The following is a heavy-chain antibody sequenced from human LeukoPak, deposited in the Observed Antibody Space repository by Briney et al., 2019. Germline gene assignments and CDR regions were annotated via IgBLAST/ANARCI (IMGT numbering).Heavy chain of an antibody. V-gene: IGHV3-30*02. CDR2: IRYDGSNK. D-gene: IGHD2-2*01. Sequence: GGSLRLSCAASGFTFSSYGMHWVRQAPGKGLEWVAFIRYDGSNKYYADSVKGRFTISRDNSKNTLYLQMNSLRAEDTAVYYCAEDRVVVPAAMYYFDYWGQGTLVTVSS. CDR1: GFTFSSYG. J-gene: IGHJ4*02. CDR3: AEDRVVVPAAMYYFDY.